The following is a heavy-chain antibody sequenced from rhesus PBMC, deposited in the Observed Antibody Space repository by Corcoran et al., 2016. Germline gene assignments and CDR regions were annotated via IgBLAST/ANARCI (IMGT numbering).Heavy chain of an antibody. J-gene: IGHJ4*01. V-gene: IGHV1S9*01. CDR3: TRVGEWVQLLDY. CDR1: GYTFTSYY. Sequence: QVQLVQSGAEVKKPGASVKLSCKASGYTFTSYYINWVRQAPGQVREWMGWLHPSKGSKGYAQKSQGRVTRPRTTSTSTAYMELSSLRSEDTAVYYCTRVGEWVQLLDYWGQGVLVTVSS. D-gene: IGHD5-24*01. CDR2: LHPSKGSK.